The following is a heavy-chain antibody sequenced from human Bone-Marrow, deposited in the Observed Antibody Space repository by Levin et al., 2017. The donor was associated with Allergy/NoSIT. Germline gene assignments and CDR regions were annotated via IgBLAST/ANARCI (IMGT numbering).Heavy chain of an antibody. CDR3: ARHTYCSGGSCYSGAFDV. CDR2: SYYSGST. CDR1: GGSISSGGYY. Sequence: PSETLSLTCTVSGGSISSGGYYWSWIRQYPGKGLEWIGYSYYSGSTYYNPSLQSRVTISFDTSNNQFSLRLSSVTAADTAVYYCARHTYCSGGSCYSGAFDVWGQGTMVTVSS. V-gene: IGHV4-31*03. J-gene: IGHJ3*01. D-gene: IGHD2-15*01.